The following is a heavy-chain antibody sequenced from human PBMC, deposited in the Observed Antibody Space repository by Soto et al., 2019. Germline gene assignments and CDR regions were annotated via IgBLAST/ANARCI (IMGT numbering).Heavy chain of an antibody. Sequence: HPXGSLILSCSASGXSVSGYCMSWVRQAPGKGLEWVANIKQDGSDKYYVDSVKCRFTISRDNAKKSLFLKMNSLRAEDRAVYYCPRWPNYYDSSTYYRQEYFDYWGQGTLGTVS. CDR1: GXSVSGYC. D-gene: IGHD3-22*01. CDR2: IKQDGSDK. J-gene: IGHJ4*02. CDR3: PRWPNYYDSSTYYRQEYFDY. V-gene: IGHV3-7*01.